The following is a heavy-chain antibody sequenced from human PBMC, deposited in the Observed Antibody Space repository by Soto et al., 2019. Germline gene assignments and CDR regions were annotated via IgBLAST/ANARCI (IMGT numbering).Heavy chain of an antibody. CDR2: ISGSGGST. CDR1: GLTFRSYW. CDR3: VLWPPYYFDY. J-gene: IGHJ4*02. D-gene: IGHD3-10*01. Sequence: PGESLKISCAASGLTFRSYWMHWVRQAPGKGLEWVSAISGSGGSTYYADSVKGRFTISRDNSKNTLYLQMNSLRAEDTAVYYCVLWPPYYFDYWGQGTLVTVSS. V-gene: IGHV3-23*01.